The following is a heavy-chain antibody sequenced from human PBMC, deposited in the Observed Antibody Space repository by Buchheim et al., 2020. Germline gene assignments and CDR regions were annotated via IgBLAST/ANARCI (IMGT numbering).Heavy chain of an antibody. CDR1: GGTFSSYA. V-gene: IGHV1-69*04. CDR2: IIPILGIA. CDR3: ARDDYYDSSGYYCGFDY. D-gene: IGHD3-22*01. J-gene: IGHJ4*02. Sequence: QVQLVQSGAEVKKPGSSVKVSCKASGGTFSSYAISWVRQAPGQGLEWMGRIIPILGIANYAQKFQGRVTITADKYTSTAYMELSSLRSEDTAVYYCARDDYYDSSGYYCGFDYWGQGTL.